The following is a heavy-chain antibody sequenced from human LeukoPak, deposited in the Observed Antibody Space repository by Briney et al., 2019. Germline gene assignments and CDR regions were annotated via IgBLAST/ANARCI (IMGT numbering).Heavy chain of an antibody. CDR2: ISVYNGNT. J-gene: IGHJ4*02. V-gene: IGHV1-18*01. Sequence: APVKVSCKASGYTFTSYGISWVRQAPGQGLEWMGWISVYNGNTNYAQKLQGRVTMTTDTSTSTAYMELRSLRSDDTAVYYCAREAMIVVAIDYWGQGTLVTVSS. CDR3: AREAMIVVAIDY. CDR1: GYTFTSYG. D-gene: IGHD3-22*01.